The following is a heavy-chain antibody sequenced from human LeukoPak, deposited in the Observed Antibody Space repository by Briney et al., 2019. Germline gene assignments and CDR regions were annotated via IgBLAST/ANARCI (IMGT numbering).Heavy chain of an antibody. D-gene: IGHD1-1*01. CDR3: ARVHDPNRFDL. V-gene: IGHV4-61*08. CDR2: IFCSGSP. CDR1: GDSISDCDSY. J-gene: IGHJ4*01. Sequence: PSETLSLTCTVSGDSISDCDSYWPCIRQTPGKGLEWIGYIFCSGSPTYIPSLKSRLSILVDTSKNEFSLNLRSVTTADTAVYYCARVHDPNRFDLWGRGALVTVSS.